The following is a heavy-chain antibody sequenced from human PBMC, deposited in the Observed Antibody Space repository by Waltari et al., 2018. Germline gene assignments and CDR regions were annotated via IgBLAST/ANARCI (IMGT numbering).Heavy chain of an antibody. D-gene: IGHD2-2*01. Sequence: QVQLQQWGAGLLKPSETLSLTCAVYGGSFSGYYWSWIRQPPGKGLELIGEINHSGSTNYNPSLKSRVTISVDTSKNQFSLKLSSVTAADTAVYYCARVYCSSTSCYEDLWGQGTLVTVSS. CDR3: ARVYCSSTSCYEDL. CDR2: INHSGST. V-gene: IGHV4-34*01. CDR1: GGSFSGYY. J-gene: IGHJ4*02.